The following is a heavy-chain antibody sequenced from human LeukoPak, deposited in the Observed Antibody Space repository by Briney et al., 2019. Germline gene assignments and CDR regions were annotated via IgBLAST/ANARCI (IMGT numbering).Heavy chain of an antibody. V-gene: IGHV1-8*01. D-gene: IGHD6-19*01. Sequence: GASVRVSCKASGYTFTSYDINWVRQATGQGLEWMGWMNPNSGNTGYAQKFQGRVTMTRNTSISTAYMELSSLRSEDTAVYYCARGFRQWLSGSLWNYWGQGTLVTVSS. CDR2: MNPNSGNT. J-gene: IGHJ4*02. CDR1: GYTFTSYD. CDR3: ARGFRQWLSGSLWNY.